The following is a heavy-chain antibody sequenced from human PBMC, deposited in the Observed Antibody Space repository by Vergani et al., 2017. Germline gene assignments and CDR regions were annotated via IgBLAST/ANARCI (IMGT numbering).Heavy chain of an antibody. J-gene: IGHJ4*02. V-gene: IGHV1-2*02. D-gene: IGHD2-2*01. CDR3: ARDRYCSSTSCLYYFDY. Sequence: VQLVQSGAEVKKPGASVKVSCKASGYTFTGYYMHWVRQAPGQGLEWMGWINPNSGGTNYAQKFQGRVTMTRDTSISTAYMELSRLRSDDTAVYYCARDRYCSSTSCLYYFDYWGQGTLVTVSS. CDR2: INPNSGGT. CDR1: GYTFTGYY.